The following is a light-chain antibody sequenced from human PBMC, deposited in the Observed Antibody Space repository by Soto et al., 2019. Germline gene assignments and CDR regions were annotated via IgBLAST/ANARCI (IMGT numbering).Light chain of an antibody. V-gene: IGLV2-14*03. J-gene: IGLJ1*01. CDR1: SSDVGGYNY. CDR2: GVS. CDR3: CSYTSSNTRQIV. Sequence: QSALPQPASVSGSPGQSITISCTGTSSDVGGYNYVSWYQHHPGKAPKLMIYGVSNRPSGVSNRFSGSKSGNTASLTISGLQPEDEADYYCCSYTSSNTRQIVFGTGTKVTVL.